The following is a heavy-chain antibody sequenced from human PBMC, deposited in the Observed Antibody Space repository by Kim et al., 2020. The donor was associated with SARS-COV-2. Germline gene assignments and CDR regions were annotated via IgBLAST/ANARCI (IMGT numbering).Heavy chain of an antibody. D-gene: IGHD6-13*01. Sequence: FNPSLKSRVTISVDTSKNQFYLKLSSVTAADTAVYYCARVTAAAGTDFDYWGQGTLVTVSS. V-gene: IGHV4-34*01. CDR3: ARVTAAAGTDFDY. J-gene: IGHJ4*02.